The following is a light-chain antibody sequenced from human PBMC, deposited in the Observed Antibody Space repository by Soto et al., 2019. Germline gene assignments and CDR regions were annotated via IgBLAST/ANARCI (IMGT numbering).Light chain of an antibody. CDR2: AAS. V-gene: IGKV1-9*01. J-gene: IGKJ4*01. CDR3: QQLKSFPLS. Sequence: IPLTQSPSSLSASVGDRVTITCRASQGISSSLAWYQQQPGKAPKLLIYAASTLQSGVPSRFSGSGSGTDFTLTISSLQPEDFATYYCQQLKSFPLSFGGGTKVEIK. CDR1: QGISSS.